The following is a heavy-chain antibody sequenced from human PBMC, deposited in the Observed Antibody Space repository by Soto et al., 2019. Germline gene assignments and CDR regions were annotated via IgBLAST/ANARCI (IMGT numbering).Heavy chain of an antibody. J-gene: IGHJ4*02. V-gene: IGHV1-3*01. Sequence: QVPLVQSGAEVKKPGASVKVSCKASGYTFTSYAMHWVRQAPGQRLEWMGWINAGNGNTKYSQKFQGRGTITRDTSASTADMERSSLRSEDTAVYYGARGGPEYSSSGGDYWGQGTLVTVSS. CDR3: ARGGPEYSSSGGDY. CDR1: GYTFTSYA. D-gene: IGHD6-6*01. CDR2: INAGNGNT.